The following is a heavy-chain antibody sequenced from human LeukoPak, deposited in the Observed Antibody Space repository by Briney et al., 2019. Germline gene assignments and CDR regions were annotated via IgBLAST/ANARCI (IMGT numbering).Heavy chain of an antibody. V-gene: IGHV3-21*04. J-gene: IGHJ5*02. CDR3: ARESWYYDILTGFINWFDP. D-gene: IGHD3-9*01. CDR1: GFTFSSYS. CDR2: ISSSSSYI. Sequence: TGGSLRLSCAASGFTFSSYSMNWVRQAPGKVLEWVSSISSSSSYIYYADSVKGRFTISRDNAKNSLYLQMNSLRAEDTAVYYCARESWYYDILTGFINWFDPWGQGTLVTVSS.